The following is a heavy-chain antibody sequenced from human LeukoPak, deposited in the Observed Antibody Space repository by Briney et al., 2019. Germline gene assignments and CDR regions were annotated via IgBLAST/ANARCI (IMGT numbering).Heavy chain of an antibody. CDR3: ARVFARSGEISGSYFYY. V-gene: IGHV1-69*05. CDR2: IIPIFGRA. J-gene: IGHJ4*02. CDR1: GGTFSSYA. Sequence: GSSVKVSCKDSGGTFSSYAINWVRQAPGQGPEWMGGIIPIFGRANYAQKFQGRVTMTTDESTSTAYVELSSLRSEDTAVYYCARVFARSGEISGSYFYYWGQGTLVTVSS. D-gene: IGHD1-26*01.